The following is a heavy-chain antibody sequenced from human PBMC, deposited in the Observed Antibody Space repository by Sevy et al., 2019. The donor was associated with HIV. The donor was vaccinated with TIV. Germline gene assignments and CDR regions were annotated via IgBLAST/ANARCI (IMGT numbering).Heavy chain of an antibody. D-gene: IGHD3-22*01. CDR1: GFTFSNAW. Sequence: GGSLRLSCAASGFTFSNAWMSWVRLAPGKGLEWVGRIKSNTDGGTTDYAAPVKGRFTISRDDSKNTLYLQMNSLKTEDTAVYYCTTYYYDSSGYYYVPDYWGQGTLVTVSS. CDR3: TTYYYDSSGYYYVPDY. V-gene: IGHV3-15*01. CDR2: IKSNTDGGTT. J-gene: IGHJ4*02.